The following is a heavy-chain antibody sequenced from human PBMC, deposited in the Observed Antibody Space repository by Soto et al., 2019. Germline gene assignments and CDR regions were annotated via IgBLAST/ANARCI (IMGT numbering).Heavy chain of an antibody. CDR2: IYPGDSET. CDR1: GYSFANYW. V-gene: IGHV5-51*01. J-gene: IGHJ4*02. D-gene: IGHD5-18*01. Sequence: GESLKISCKASGYSFANYWIGWVCQKPGKGLEWMGVIYPGDSETTYSPSFEGQVIISVDRSRGTAFLEWSSLKASDTAMYYCARPGAPTDTVVYDFWGQGTLVTVS. CDR3: ARPGAPTDTVVYDF.